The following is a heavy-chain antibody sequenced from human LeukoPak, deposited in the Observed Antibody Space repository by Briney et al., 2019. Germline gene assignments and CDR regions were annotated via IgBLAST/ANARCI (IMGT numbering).Heavy chain of an antibody. CDR3: ARAALDYYDSSGYYVGAFDI. D-gene: IGHD3-22*01. CDR2: IIPIFGTA. J-gene: IGHJ3*02. V-gene: IGHV1-69*13. CDR1: GGTFSSYA. Sequence: SVKVSCKASGGTFSSYAISWVRQAPGQGLEWMGGIIPIFGTANYAQKFQGRVTITADESTSTAYMELSSLRSEDTAVYYCARAALDYYDSSGYYVGAFDIWGQGTMVTVSS.